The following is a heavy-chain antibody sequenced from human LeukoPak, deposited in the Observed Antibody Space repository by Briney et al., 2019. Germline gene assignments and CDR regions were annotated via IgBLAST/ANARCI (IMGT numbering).Heavy chain of an antibody. J-gene: IGHJ4*02. Sequence: SETLSLTCSVSGGSISSFYWTWIRQSPGEGLELIGYIFYTGSTTYNPSLKSRVTISLDTSRNQFSLNLSSVTAADTAVYYCARAGLSFDYWGQGALVTVSS. CDR3: ARAGLSFDY. D-gene: IGHD3/OR15-3a*01. V-gene: IGHV4-59*01. CDR1: GGSISSFY. CDR2: IFYTGST.